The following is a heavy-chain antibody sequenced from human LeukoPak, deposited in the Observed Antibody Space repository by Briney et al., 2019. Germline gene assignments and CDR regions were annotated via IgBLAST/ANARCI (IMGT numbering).Heavy chain of an antibody. CDR1: GFTSSSYT. J-gene: IGHJ4*02. CDR3: ARGAYYYDSSGYYD. Sequence: GGSLRLSCAAPGFTSSSYTMNWVRQAPGKGLEWVSSISSSSSYIYYADSVKGRFTISRDNAKNSLYLQMNSLRAEDTAVYYCARGAYYYDSSGYYDWGQGTLVTVSS. V-gene: IGHV3-21*01. CDR2: ISSSSSYI. D-gene: IGHD3-22*01.